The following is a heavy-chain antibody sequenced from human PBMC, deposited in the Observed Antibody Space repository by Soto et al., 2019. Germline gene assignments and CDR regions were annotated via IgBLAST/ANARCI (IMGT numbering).Heavy chain of an antibody. CDR1: GFTFSSYG. V-gene: IGHV3-33*01. J-gene: IGHJ5*02. CDR3: ARGVGATSQYNWFDP. CDR2: IWYDGSNK. Sequence: GGSLRLSCAASGFTFSSYGMHWVRQAPGKGLEWVAVIWYDGSNKYYADSVKGRFTISRDNSKNTLYLQMNSLRAEDTAVYYCARGVGATSQYNWFDPWGQGTLVTVSS. D-gene: IGHD1-26*01.